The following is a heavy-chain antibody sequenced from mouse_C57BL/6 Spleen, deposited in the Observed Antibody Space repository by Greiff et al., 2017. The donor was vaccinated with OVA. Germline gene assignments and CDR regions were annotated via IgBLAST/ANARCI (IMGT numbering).Heavy chain of an antibody. Sequence: VQLQQPGAELVRPGTSVKLSCKASGYTFTSYWMHWVKQRPGQGLEWIGVIDPSDSYTNYNQKFKGKATLTVDTSSSTAYMQLSSLTSEDSAVYYCARGRTGRGLFDYWGQGTTLTVSS. D-gene: IGHD4-1*01. CDR3: ARGRTGRGLFDY. CDR1: GYTFTSYW. CDR2: IDPSDSYT. V-gene: IGHV1-59*01. J-gene: IGHJ2*01.